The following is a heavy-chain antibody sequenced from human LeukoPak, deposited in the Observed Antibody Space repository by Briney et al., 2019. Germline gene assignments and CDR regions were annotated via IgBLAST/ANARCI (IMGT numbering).Heavy chain of an antibody. J-gene: IGHJ6*03. Sequence: GESLKISCKGSGYSFTSYWIGWVRQMPGKGLEWMGIVYPGDSDTRYSPSFQGQVTISADKSISTAYLQWSSLKASDTAMYYCARNFRHCSGGSCYPLYMDVWGKGTTVTVSS. CDR3: ARNFRHCSGGSCYPLYMDV. CDR1: GYSFTSYW. CDR2: VYPGDSDT. D-gene: IGHD2-15*01. V-gene: IGHV5-51*01.